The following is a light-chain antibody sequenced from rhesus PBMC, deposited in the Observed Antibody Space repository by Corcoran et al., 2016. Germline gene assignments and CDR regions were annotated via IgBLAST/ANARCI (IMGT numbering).Light chain of an antibody. CDR1: QSVSSR. Sequence: EIVMTQSPATLSLSPGERATLSCRASQSVSSRLAWYQQKPGQAPRLLIYDASKRATGIPDRFSGSGSGTEFTLTISSLEPEEVGVYYCQQDYSWPLTFGPGTKLRIK. CDR3: QQDYSWPLT. J-gene: IGKJ3*01. CDR2: DAS. V-gene: IGKV3-17*03.